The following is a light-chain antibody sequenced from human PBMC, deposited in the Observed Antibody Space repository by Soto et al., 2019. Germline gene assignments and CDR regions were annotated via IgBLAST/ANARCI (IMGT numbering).Light chain of an antibody. J-gene: IGKJ1*01. CDR3: QQYNNWWT. V-gene: IGKV3-15*01. Sequence: EIVLTQSPGTLSLSPGERATLSCRASQSVSSSYLAWYQQKPGQAPRLLIHGASTRAPGFPARFSGSGSGTEFTLTISSLQSEDFAVYYCQQYNNWWTFGQGTKVDIK. CDR1: QSVSSSY. CDR2: GAS.